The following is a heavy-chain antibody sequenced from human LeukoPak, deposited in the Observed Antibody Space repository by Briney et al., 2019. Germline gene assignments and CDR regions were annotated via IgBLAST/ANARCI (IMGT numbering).Heavy chain of an antibody. CDR3: ARSGVLLWFGELLSREXFXX. D-gene: IGHD3-10*01. Sequence: ASVKVSCKASGGTFSSYAISWVRQAPGQGLEWMGRIIPIFGTANYAQKFQGRVTITTDESTSPAYMELSSLRSEDTAVYYCARSGVLLWFGELLSREXFXXWGQXTLVTX. CDR2: IIPIFGTA. CDR1: GGTFSSYA. J-gene: IGHJ1*01. V-gene: IGHV1-69*05.